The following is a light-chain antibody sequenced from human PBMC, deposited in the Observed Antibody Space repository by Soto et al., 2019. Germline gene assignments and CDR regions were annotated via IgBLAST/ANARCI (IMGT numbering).Light chain of an antibody. J-gene: IGKJ1*01. V-gene: IGKV1-5*01. CDR1: QSITYR. CDR3: QQYNSYSWT. Sequence: DIQLTQSPSFLSASVGDRVTITCRVSQSITYRLAWYQQKPGKVPKLLFYDASSLETGVPSTFSGSGSGTEFTLTISSLQSDDFATYYCQQYNSYSWTFGQGSKVDI. CDR2: DAS.